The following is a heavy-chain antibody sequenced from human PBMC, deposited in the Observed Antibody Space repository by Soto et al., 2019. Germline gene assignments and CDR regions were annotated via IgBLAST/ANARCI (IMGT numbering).Heavy chain of an antibody. CDR3: ARDPRLRYFEWFHMGRYYYGMDV. V-gene: IGHV1-18*04. J-gene: IGHJ6*02. D-gene: IGHD3-9*01. CDR2: ISAYNGNT. Sequence: ASVKVSCKASGYTFTSYGISWVRQAPGQGLEWMGWISAYNGNTNYAQKLQGRVTMTTDTSTSTAYMELRSLRSDDTAVYYCARDPRLRYFEWFHMGRYYYGMDVWGQGTTVTVSS. CDR1: GYTFTSYG.